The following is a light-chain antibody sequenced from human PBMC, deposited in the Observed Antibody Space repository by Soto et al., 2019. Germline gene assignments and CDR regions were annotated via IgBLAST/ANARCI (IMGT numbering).Light chain of an antibody. CDR2: GAS. CDR3: QQYSSSPRT. V-gene: IGKV3-20*01. J-gene: IGKJ1*01. Sequence: QSPAPLPVSPGERGSRSCMATHIISSRYLAWYQQKPGQAPRPVIYGASSRATGIPDRFSGSGSGTEFTLAISSLESEDFGLYYCQQYSSSPRTFGQGTKVDIK. CDR1: HIISSRY.